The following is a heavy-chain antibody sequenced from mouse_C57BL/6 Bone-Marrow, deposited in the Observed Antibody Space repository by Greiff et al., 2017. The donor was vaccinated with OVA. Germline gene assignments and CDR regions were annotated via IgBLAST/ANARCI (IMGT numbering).Heavy chain of an antibody. J-gene: IGHJ2*01. CDR1: GYAFTNYL. CDR2: INPGSGGT. Sequence: QVQLQQSGAELVRPGTSVKVSCKASGYAFTNYLIEWVKQRPGQGLEWIGVINPGSGGTNYNEKFKGKATLTADKSSSTAYMQLSSLTSEDSAVYFCARSKDDLGYFDYWGQGTTLTVSS. CDR3: ARSKDDLGYFDY. D-gene: IGHD3-3*01. V-gene: IGHV1-54*01.